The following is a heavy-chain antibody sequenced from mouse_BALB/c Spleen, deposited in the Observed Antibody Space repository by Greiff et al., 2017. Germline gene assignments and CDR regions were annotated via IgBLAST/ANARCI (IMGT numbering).Heavy chain of an antibody. Sequence: EVKLMESGGGLVKPGGSLKLSCAASGFAFSSYEMPWVRQTPEKRLEWVAYISSGGGSTYYPDTVKGRFTISRDNAKNTLYLQMSSLKSEDTAMYYCARRAYDYDRAMDYWGQGASVTVSS. CDR2: ISSGGGST. D-gene: IGHD2-4*01. V-gene: IGHV5-12-1*01. CDR1: GFAFSSYE. CDR3: ARRAYDYDRAMDY. J-gene: IGHJ4*01.